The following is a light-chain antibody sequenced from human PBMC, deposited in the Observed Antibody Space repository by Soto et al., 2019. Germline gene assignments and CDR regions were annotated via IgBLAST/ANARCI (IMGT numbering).Light chain of an antibody. Sequence: EILMTQSPATLSVSPGERATLSCRASQSISSSLVWYQQKHGQAPRLLIYGQSTRATGIQARFSGSGSGTEFTLPISSLQSEDVAVYYCQQYHRWPETFGQGTKVEIK. CDR3: QQYHRWPET. J-gene: IGKJ1*01. CDR1: QSISSS. CDR2: GQS. V-gene: IGKV3-15*01.